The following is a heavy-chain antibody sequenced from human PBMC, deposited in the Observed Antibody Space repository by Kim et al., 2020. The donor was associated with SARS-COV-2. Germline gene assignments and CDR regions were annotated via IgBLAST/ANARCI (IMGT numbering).Heavy chain of an antibody. Sequence: SRVTISVDTSKNQFPLKLSSVTAADTAVYYCARLKLVCSGGSCYWGYFDYWGQGTLVTVSS. J-gene: IGHJ4*02. CDR3: ARLKLVCSGGSCYWGYFDY. D-gene: IGHD2-15*01. V-gene: IGHV4-59*08.